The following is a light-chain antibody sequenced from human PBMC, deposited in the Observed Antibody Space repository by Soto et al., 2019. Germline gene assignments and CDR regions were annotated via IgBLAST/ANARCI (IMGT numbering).Light chain of an antibody. CDR3: QTWGSGFSV. V-gene: IGLV4-69*02. J-gene: IGLJ2*01. Sequence: QLVLTQSPSASASLGVSVKLTCTLSSGHSTYAIAWHQQQPEKGPRYLMKLNSDGSHSKGDGVPDRFSGSSSGAERYLTISSRQSEDEADYFCQTWGSGFSVFGGGTKLTVL. CDR1: SGHSTYA. CDR2: LNSDGSH.